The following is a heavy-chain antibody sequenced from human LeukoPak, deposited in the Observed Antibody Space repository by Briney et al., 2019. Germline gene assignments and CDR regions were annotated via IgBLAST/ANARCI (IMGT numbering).Heavy chain of an antibody. CDR1: GYTFTGYY. J-gene: IGHJ1*01. V-gene: IGHV1-2*02. CDR3: VRGTGYCSSTSCYNSGEYFQH. Sequence: ASVKVSCKASGYTFTGYYIHWVRQAPGQGLEWMAWINVNSGGTNSAQNFQGRVTMTRDTFISTAYMEVSRLRSDDTAVYYCVRGTGYCSSTSCYNSGEYFQHWGQGTLVTVSS. CDR2: INVNSGGT. D-gene: IGHD2-2*02.